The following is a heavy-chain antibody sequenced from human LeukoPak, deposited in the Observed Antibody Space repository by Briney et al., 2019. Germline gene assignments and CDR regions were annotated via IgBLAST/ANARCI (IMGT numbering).Heavy chain of an antibody. D-gene: IGHD1-26*01. V-gene: IGHV3-23*01. J-gene: IGHJ4*02. CDR2: IIGSVGKT. CDR1: GFTFSSYA. CDR3: AKDAYSGSYPFDY. Sequence: PGGSLRLSCAASGFTFSSYAMSWVRQAPGEGLEWVSAIIGSVGKTYYADSVKGRFTISRDNSKNTLYLQMNSRRDDDTVVYYCAKDAYSGSYPFDYWGQGTLVTVSS.